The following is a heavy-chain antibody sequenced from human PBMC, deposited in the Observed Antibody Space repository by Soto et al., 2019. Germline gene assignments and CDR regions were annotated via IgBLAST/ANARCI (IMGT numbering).Heavy chain of an antibody. CDR1: GGSSXRCY. V-gene: IGHV4-59*08. D-gene: IGHD3-10*01. CDR3: ASQNYYASGSYQDY. CDR2: IYYSGST. J-gene: IGHJ4*02. Sequence: SETLSLTCTVSGGSSXRCYWSWIRQPPGKGLEWIGYIYYSGSTNYNPSLKSRVTISVDTSKNQFSLKLSSVTAADTAVYYCASQNYYASGSYQDYWGQGTLVTVSS.